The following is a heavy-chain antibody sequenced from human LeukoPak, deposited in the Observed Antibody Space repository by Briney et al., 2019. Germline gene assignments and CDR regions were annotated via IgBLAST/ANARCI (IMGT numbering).Heavy chain of an antibody. CDR1: GGSISTHY. Sequence: AETLSLTCSVSGGSISTHYWSWIRQPPGKGLEWIGYMDYSGSTNYNPSLKSRVTISVDTSKNQFSLNVTSVTAAETAVYYCARARYSSSSRFDHWGQGTLVTVSS. J-gene: IGHJ4*02. CDR3: ARARYSSSSRFDH. CDR2: MDYSGST. V-gene: IGHV4-59*11. D-gene: IGHD6-6*01.